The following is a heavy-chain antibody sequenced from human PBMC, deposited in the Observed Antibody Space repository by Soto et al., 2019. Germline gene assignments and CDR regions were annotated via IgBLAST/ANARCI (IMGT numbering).Heavy chain of an antibody. CDR3: ARDPREYYFDY. Sequence: PGGSLRLSCAASGFSVRSSQMSWVRQAPGKGLEWVSYISSSGSTIYYADSVKGRFTISRDNAKNSLYLQMNSLRAEDTAVYYCARDPREYYFDYWGQGTLVTVSS. V-gene: IGHV3-11*01. J-gene: IGHJ4*02. CDR2: ISSSGSTI. CDR1: GFSVRSSQ.